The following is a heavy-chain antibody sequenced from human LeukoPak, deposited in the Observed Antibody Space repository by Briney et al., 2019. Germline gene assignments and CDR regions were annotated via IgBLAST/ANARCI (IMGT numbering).Heavy chain of an antibody. Sequence: GGSLRLSCAASGFTFSSYAMSWVRQAPGKGLEWVSAISGSGGITSYADSVKGRFTISRDNAKNSLYLQMNSLRAEDTAVYYCARASSRDYGDYDYWGQGTLVTVSS. CDR3: ARASSRDYGDYDY. V-gene: IGHV3-23*01. CDR1: GFTFSSYA. D-gene: IGHD4-17*01. CDR2: ISGSGGIT. J-gene: IGHJ4*02.